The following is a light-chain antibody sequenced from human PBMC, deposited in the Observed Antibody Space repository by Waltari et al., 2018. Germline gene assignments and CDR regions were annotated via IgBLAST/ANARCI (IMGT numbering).Light chain of an antibody. CDR3: LLFYNGARV. V-gene: IGLV7-46*01. J-gene: IGLJ3*02. Sequence: QAVVTQEPSLTVSPGGPVTLTCGSSTGAVTSGHYPFWFQQKPGPAPRTLIYDTTNKHSWTPARFSGSLLGGEAALTLSGAQPEDEAEYYCLLFYNGARVFGGGTKLTVL. CDR1: TGAVTSGHY. CDR2: DTT.